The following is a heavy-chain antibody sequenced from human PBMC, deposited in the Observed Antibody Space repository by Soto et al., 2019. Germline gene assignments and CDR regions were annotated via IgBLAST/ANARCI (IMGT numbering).Heavy chain of an antibody. CDR3: AVPMTLSYYYGMDV. CDR2: IYYSGST. Sequence: QVQLQESGPGLVKPSQTLSLTCTVSGGSISSGGYYWSWIRQHPGKGLEWIGYIYYSGSTYYNPSIKSRVTISVDTSKNQFSLKLSSVTAADTAVYYCAVPMTLSYYYGMDVWGQGTTVTVSS. CDR1: GGSISSGGYY. V-gene: IGHV4-31*03. J-gene: IGHJ6*02. D-gene: IGHD3-22*01.